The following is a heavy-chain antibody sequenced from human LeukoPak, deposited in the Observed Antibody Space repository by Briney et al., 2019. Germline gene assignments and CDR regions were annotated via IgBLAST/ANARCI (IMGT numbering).Heavy chain of an antibody. CDR2: IRYDGSNK. Sequence: GGSLRLSCAASGFTFSSYGMHWVRQAPGKGLEWVAFIRYDGSNKYYADSVKGRFTISRDNSKNTLYLQMNSLRAEDPAVYYCAKVGCSSTSCYDWGQGTLVTVSS. CDR3: AKVGCSSTSCYD. CDR1: GFTFSSYG. D-gene: IGHD2-2*01. V-gene: IGHV3-30*02. J-gene: IGHJ4*02.